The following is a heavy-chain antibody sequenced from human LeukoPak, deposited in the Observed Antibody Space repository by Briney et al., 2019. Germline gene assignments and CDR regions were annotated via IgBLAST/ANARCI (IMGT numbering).Heavy chain of an antibody. CDR3: ARELFYVLRFLEWLSMGLDY. D-gene: IGHD3-3*01. CDR2: LSYYGRNK. CDR1: GVIYSRFA. V-gene: IGHV3-30-3*01. J-gene: IGHJ4*02. Sequence: PGGPLRLSCGACGVIYSRFAKHYVRQAPEKGLEWVGVLSYYGRNKYSADSVKGRFTISRDNSKNTLYLQMTSLRAEDTAVYYCARELFYVLRFLEWLSMGLDYWGQGTLVTVSS.